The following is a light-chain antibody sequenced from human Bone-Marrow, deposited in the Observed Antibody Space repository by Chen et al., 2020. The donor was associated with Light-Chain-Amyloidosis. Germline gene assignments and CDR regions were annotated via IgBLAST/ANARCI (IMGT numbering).Light chain of an antibody. CDR2: KAS. CDR3: QQYKSYTFT. Sequence: DIRMTQSPPTLSASVGDRVTITCRASQDIGDWLAWFQQKPGKAPNLLIYKASNLQMGVPSRFTGSGSGTEFTLTIDSLQPDDFALYCCQQYKSYTFTFGQGTQL. V-gene: IGKV1-5*03. CDR1: QDIGDW. J-gene: IGKJ2*01.